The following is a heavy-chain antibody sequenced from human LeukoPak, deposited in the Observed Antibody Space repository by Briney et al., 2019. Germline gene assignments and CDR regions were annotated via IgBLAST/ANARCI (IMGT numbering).Heavy chain of an antibody. CDR3: AREGFYYGSGSYYPLLDS. CDR2: IHYSGST. J-gene: IGHJ4*02. CDR1: GGSVSSGDYY. Sequence: SETLSLTCTVSGGSVSSGDYYWSWIRQHPGKGLEWIGYIHYSGSTNYNPSLKSRVTISVDTSKNQFSLKLSSVTAADTAVYYCAREGFYYGSGSYYPLLDSWGQGTLVTVSS. V-gene: IGHV4-61*08. D-gene: IGHD3-10*01.